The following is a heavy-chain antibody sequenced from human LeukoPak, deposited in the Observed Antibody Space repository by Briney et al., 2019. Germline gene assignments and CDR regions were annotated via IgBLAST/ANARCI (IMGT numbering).Heavy chain of an antibody. CDR2: LYSGGNT. V-gene: IGHV3-53*01. D-gene: IGHD6-6*01. J-gene: IGHJ4*02. CDR3: AKRVPYSSSSVYFDY. Sequence: GGSLRLSCAASGFIVSSNYMSWVRQAPGKGLEWVSILYSGGNTYYADSVKGRFIISRDNSNNTLYLQMNSLRVEDTAIYYCAKRVPYSSSSVYFDYWGRGTLVTVSS. CDR1: GFIVSSNY.